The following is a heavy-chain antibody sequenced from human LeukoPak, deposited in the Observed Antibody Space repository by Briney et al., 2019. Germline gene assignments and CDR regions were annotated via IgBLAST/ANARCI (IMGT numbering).Heavy chain of an antibody. CDR3: ARRPNYYGSGSYHHFDY. CDR1: GYTLTELS. Sequence: ASVKVSCKVSGYTLTELSMHWVRQAPGKGLEWMGGFDPEDGETIYAQKFQGRVTMTEDTSTDTAYMELSSLRSEDTAVYYCARRPNYYGSGSYHHFDYWGQGTLVTVSS. CDR2: FDPEDGET. V-gene: IGHV1-24*01. D-gene: IGHD3-10*01. J-gene: IGHJ4*02.